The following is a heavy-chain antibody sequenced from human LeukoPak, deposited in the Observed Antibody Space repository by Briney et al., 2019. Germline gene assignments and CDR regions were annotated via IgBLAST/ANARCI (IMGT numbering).Heavy chain of an antibody. D-gene: IGHD1-26*01. CDR2: INSDGSST. J-gene: IGHJ5*02. Sequence: PGGSLRLXCAASGFTCSSYWMHWARQAPGGGLVCVSRINSDGSSTSYAASVKGRLTISRDNAKNTLYRQMNSLRAEDTAVYYCARDAYYSWGQGTLVTVSS. CDR3: ARDAYYS. CDR1: GFTCSSYW. V-gene: IGHV3-74*01.